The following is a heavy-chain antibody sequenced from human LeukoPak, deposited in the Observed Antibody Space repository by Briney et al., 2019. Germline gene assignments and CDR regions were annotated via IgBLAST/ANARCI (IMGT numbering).Heavy chain of an antibody. CDR1: GDSVSSNSVT. CDR3: ARRLTQYDCFDP. J-gene: IGHJ5*02. D-gene: IGHD2-2*01. V-gene: IGHV6-1*01. CDR2: TYYRSTWYN. Sequence: SQTLSLTCDISGDSVSSNSVTWNWIRQSPSRGLEWLGRTYYRSTWYNDHAVSVRGRITVNPDTSKNQFSLHLNSVTPEDTAVYYCARRLTQYDCFDPWGQGILVTVSS.